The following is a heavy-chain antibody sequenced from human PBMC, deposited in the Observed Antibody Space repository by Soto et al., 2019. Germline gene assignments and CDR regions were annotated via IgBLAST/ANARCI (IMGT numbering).Heavy chain of an antibody. CDR2: INDNGGNT. J-gene: IGHJ4*02. Sequence: EVQLLESGGNLVQPGGSLRLSCAASGFTSRSFAMNWVRQAPGKGLEWVSTINDNGGNTHYPDSVNGRFTISRDNSRDTLSLQMNSLRAEDTAIYYCARGVGSFDLWGRGTLVTVSS. CDR1: GFTSRSFA. D-gene: IGHD1-26*01. CDR3: ARGVGSFDL. V-gene: IGHV3-23*01.